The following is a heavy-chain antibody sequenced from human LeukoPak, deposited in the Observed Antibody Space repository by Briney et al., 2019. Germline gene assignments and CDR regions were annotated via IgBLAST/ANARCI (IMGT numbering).Heavy chain of an antibody. J-gene: IGHJ4*02. CDR1: GGSISSYY. V-gene: IGHV4-59*08. CDR2: IYYSGST. CDR3: ARQTASGRDY. Sequence: PSETLSLTCTVSGGSISSYYWSWIRQPPGKGLEWIGSIYYSGSTYYNPSLKSRVTISVDTSKNQFSLSLSSVTAADTAVYYCARQTASGRDYWGQGTLVTVSS. D-gene: IGHD3-10*01.